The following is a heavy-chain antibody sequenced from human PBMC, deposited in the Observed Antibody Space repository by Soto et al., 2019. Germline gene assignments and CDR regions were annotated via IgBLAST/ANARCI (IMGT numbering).Heavy chain of an antibody. J-gene: IGHJ4*02. CDR2: ISSGSSTI. V-gene: IGHV3-48*02. Sequence: EVQLVESGGGLGQPGGSLRLSCAASGFTFSSYTMNWVRQAPGKGLEWVSHISSGSSTIDYADSVKGRFTISRDNAKNSLYLQMNSLRDEDTAVYYCARGRSDYDFWSGYSDYWGQGTLVTVSS. D-gene: IGHD3-3*01. CDR1: GFTFSSYT. CDR3: ARGRSDYDFWSGYSDY.